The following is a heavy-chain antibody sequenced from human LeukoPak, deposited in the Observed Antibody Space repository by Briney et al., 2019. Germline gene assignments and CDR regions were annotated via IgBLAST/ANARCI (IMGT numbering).Heavy chain of an antibody. CDR1: GGSISSSKW. CDR2: IYYSGST. V-gene: IGHV4-4*02. D-gene: IGHD6-13*01. Sequence: SGTLSPTCAVSGGSISSSKWWSWVRQPPGKGLEWIGYIYYSGSTYYNPSLKSRVTISVDTSKNQFSLKLSSVTAADTAVYYCARAWSIAAAATDYWGQGTLVTVSS. CDR3: ARAWSIAAAATDY. J-gene: IGHJ4*02.